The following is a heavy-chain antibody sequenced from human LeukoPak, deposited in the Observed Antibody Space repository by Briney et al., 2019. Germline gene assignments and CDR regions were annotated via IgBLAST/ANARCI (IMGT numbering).Heavy chain of an antibody. V-gene: IGHV4-34*01. Sequence: PSETLSLTCEVYGAPFSGYWWYWIRQPPGKGLEWIGEINHSRITNYNPSLRSRVRISVDTSKNQFSLKLSSVTAADTAVYYCATTSGNWGQASLGTASS. CDR1: GAPFSGYW. J-gene: IGHJ4*02. CDR3: ATTSGN. CDR2: INHSRIT.